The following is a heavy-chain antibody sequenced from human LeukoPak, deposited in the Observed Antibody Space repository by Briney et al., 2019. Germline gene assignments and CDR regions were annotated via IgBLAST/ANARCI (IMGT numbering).Heavy chain of an antibody. V-gene: IGHV3-66*02. CDR3: VKQSKYDYYLDV. J-gene: IGHJ6*03. CDR2: IYSGGST. Sequence: PGGSLRLSCAASGFTVSSNYMSWVRQAPGKGLEWVSVIYSGGSTYYADSVKGRFTISRDNSKNTLYLQMNSLRAEDTAVYYCVKQSKYDYYLDVWGKGTTVTVSS. D-gene: IGHD6-19*01. CDR1: GFTVSSNY.